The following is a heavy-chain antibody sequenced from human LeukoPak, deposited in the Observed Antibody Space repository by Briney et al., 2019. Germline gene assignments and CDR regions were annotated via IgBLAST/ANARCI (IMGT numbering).Heavy chain of an antibody. CDR3: ARGSRLYQLPGQGYNWFDP. Sequence: GASVKVSCKASGYTFTSYAMHWVRQAPGQRLEWMGWINAGNGNTKYSQKFQGRVTITRDTSASTAYMELSSLRSEDTAVYYCARGSRLYQLPGQGYNWFDPWGRGTLVTVSS. CDR1: GYTFTSYA. D-gene: IGHD2-2*01. J-gene: IGHJ5*02. CDR2: INAGNGNT. V-gene: IGHV1-3*01.